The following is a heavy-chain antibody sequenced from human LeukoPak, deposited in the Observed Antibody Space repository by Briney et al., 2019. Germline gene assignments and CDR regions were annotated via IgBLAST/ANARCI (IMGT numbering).Heavy chain of an antibody. CDR1: GGSISSSSYY. Sequence: SETLSLTCTVSGGSISSSSYYWGWIRQPPGKGLEWIGSIYYSGSTYYNPSLKSRVTISVDTSKNQFSLKLSSVTAADTAVYYCARDPPPFHSGSYLGFDPWGQGTLVTVSS. CDR3: ARDPPPFHSGSYLGFDP. J-gene: IGHJ5*02. V-gene: IGHV4-39*02. CDR2: IYYSGST. D-gene: IGHD1-26*01.